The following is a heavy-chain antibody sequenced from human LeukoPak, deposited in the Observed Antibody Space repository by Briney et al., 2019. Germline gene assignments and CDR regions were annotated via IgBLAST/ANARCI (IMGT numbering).Heavy chain of an antibody. J-gene: IGHJ4*02. CDR2: IYHSGST. D-gene: IGHD4-17*01. CDR1: GYSISSGYY. V-gene: IGHV4-38-2*02. CDR3: ARGLYGDYVDY. Sequence: SETLSLTCTVSGYSISSGYYWGWIRQPPGKGLEWIGSIYHSGSTYNNPSLKSRVTISVDTSKNQFSLKLSSVTAADTAVYYCARGLYGDYVDYWGQGTLVTVSS.